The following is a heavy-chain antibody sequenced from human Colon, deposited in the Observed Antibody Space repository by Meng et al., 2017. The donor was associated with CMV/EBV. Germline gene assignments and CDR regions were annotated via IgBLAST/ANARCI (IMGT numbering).Heavy chain of an antibody. CDR1: GGSISGHY. D-gene: IGHD3-10*01. V-gene: IGHV4-4*07. CDR3: GRAGARGVPIDV. J-gene: IGHJ1*01. CDR2: IYSNGRI. Sequence: QVQLRGPGPGLVKPSELRPLTCPVSGGSISGHYWTWIRRPAGEGLQWLGRIYSNGRIDENYSLRSRVTISVDTSKNQLSLRLTSVTAADTAVYYCGRAGARGVPIDVWGRGTLVTVSS.